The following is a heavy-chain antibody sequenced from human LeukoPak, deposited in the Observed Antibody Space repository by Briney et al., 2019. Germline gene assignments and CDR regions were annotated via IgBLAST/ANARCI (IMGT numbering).Heavy chain of an antibody. D-gene: IGHD5-18*01. Sequence: ASVKVSCKASGYTFTSYGISWVRQAPGQGLEWMGWISAYNGNTNYGQKLQGGVTMTPDTSTSTAYMELRSLRSDDTAVYYCAREGDSYGYDYWGQGTLVTVSS. V-gene: IGHV1-18*01. J-gene: IGHJ4*02. CDR2: ISAYNGNT. CDR3: AREGDSYGYDY. CDR1: GYTFTSYG.